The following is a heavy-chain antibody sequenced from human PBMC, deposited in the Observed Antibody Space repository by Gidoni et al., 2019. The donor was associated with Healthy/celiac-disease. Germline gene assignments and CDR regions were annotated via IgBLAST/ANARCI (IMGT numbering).Heavy chain of an antibody. CDR3: AKTGDYYDITGYGTFYYYYYGMDV. D-gene: IGHD3-22*01. J-gene: IGHJ6*02. V-gene: IGHV7-4-1*02. CDR1: GYTFTSYA. CDR2: INTNTGNP. Sequence: QLVQSGSELKKPGDSVKVSCKDSGYTFTSYAMNWVRQAPGQGLEWMGWINTNTGNPAYAQGFTGRFVFAVEPSVRTAYLQISSLNAEDTAVYYCAKTGDYYDITGYGTFYYYYYGMDVWGQGTTVTVSS.